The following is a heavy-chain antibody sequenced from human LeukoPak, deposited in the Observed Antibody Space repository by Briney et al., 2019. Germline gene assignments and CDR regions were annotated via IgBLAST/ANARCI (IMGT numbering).Heavy chain of an antibody. Sequence: GGSLRLSCAASGSTFSSYSMNWVRQAPGKGLEWVSYITSSSSPTYYADSVKGRFTISRDNAKNSLFLQMNSLRDEDTAVYYCARGLKSHYYDSSGYNCFDYWGQGTLVTVSS. V-gene: IGHV3-48*02. D-gene: IGHD3-22*01. J-gene: IGHJ4*02. CDR2: ITSSSSPT. CDR3: ARGLKSHYYDSSGYNCFDY. CDR1: GSTFSSYS.